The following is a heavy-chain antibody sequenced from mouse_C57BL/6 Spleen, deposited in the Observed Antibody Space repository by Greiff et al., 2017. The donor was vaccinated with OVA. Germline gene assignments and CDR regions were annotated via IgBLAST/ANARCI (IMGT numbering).Heavy chain of an antibody. V-gene: IGHV1-80*01. J-gene: IGHJ2*01. CDR3: AREGYGSSYVDY. D-gene: IGHD1-1*01. CDR2: IYPGAGDT. Sequence: QVQLQQSGAELVKPGASVKISCKASGYAFSSYWMNWVKQRPGKGLEWIGQIYPGAGDTNYNGKFKGKATLTADKSSSTAYMPLSSLTSEDSAVYFCAREGYGSSYVDYWGQGTTLTVSS. CDR1: GYAFSSYW.